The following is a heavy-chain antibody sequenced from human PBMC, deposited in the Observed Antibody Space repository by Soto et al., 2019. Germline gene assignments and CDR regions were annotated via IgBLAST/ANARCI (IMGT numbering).Heavy chain of an antibody. Sequence: ASETLSLTCTVSGGSISSYYWSWIRQPPGKGLEWIGYIYYSGSTNYNPSLKSRVTISVDTSKNQFSLKLSSVTAADTAVYYCARHEDGYSSGWYGAFDIWGQGTMVTGSS. CDR1: GGSISSYY. J-gene: IGHJ3*02. CDR3: ARHEDGYSSGWYGAFDI. CDR2: IYYSGST. D-gene: IGHD6-19*01. V-gene: IGHV4-59*08.